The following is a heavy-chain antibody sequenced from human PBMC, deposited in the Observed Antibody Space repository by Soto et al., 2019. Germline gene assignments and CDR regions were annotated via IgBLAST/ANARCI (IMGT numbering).Heavy chain of an antibody. V-gene: IGHV3-11*06. CDR1: CFPFIDYY. CDR2: ISSSSSYT. J-gene: IGHJ4*02. Sequence: GGSLSLSWSTSCFPFIDYYMSWIRQAPGKGLEWVSYISSSSSYTNYADSVKGRFTISRDNAKNSLYLQMNSLRAEDTAVYYWARYAGDGYMGSDEWGQGTLVTVYS. D-gene: IGHD5-12*01. CDR3: ARYAGDGYMGSDE.